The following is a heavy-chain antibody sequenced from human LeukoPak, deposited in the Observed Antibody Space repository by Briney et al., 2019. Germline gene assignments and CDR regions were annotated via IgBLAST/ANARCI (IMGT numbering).Heavy chain of an antibody. CDR1: GGSLSSGDYY. CDR3: ASYIVVVVAAADHFDY. J-gene: IGHJ4*02. CDR2: IYYSGST. V-gene: IGHV4-30-4*08. Sequence: PSQTLSLTCTVSGGSLSSGDYYWRWIRQPPGKGLEWLGYIYYSGSTYYHPSLKSRVTISVDTSKNQFSLKLSSGTAADAAVYYCASYIVVVVAAADHFDYWGQGTLVTVSS. D-gene: IGHD2-15*01.